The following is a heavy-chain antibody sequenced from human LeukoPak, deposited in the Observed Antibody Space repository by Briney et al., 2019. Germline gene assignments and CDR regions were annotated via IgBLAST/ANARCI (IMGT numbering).Heavy chain of an antibody. J-gene: IGHJ4*02. CDR2: IYYSGST. D-gene: IGHD6-19*01. V-gene: IGHV4-39*07. Sequence: SETLSLTCTVSGGSISSSSYYWGWIRQPPGKGLEWIGSIYYSGSTYYNPSLKSRVTISVDTSKNQFSLKLSSVTAADTAVYYCARLRYSSGQVDYWGQGTLVTVSS. CDR1: GGSISSSSYY. CDR3: ARLRYSSGQVDY.